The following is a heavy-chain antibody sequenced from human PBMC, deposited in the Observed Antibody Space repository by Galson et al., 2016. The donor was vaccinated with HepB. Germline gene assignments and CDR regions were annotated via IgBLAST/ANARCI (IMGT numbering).Heavy chain of an antibody. J-gene: IGHJ4*01. CDR3: AKESPYSNVRQYYLEN. D-gene: IGHD4-11*01. CDR1: GFTFSNYA. CDR2: ISGVSDRT. V-gene: IGHV3-23*01. Sequence: SLRLSCAASGFTFSNYAMSWVRQAPGKGPEWVSAISGVSDRTYYAGSMKDRFIISRDDSRNMLFLQLNSQRAEDTAIYYCAKESPYSNVRQYYLENWGLGTLVTVSS.